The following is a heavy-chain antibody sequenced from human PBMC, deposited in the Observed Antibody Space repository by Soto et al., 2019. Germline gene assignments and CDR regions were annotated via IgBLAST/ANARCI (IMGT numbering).Heavy chain of an antibody. J-gene: IGHJ5*02. D-gene: IGHD6-19*01. V-gene: IGHV5-51*01. CDR1: GYSFSTYW. CDR3: ARGLSSGWYFWFDP. Sequence: GESLKISCKGSGYSFSTYWIDWVRQMPGKGLEWMGIIYPSDSETRYSPSFQGQVTISVDKSISTAYLQWSSLKASDTAIYYCARGLSSGWYFWFDPWGQGTLVTVSS. CDR2: IYPSDSET.